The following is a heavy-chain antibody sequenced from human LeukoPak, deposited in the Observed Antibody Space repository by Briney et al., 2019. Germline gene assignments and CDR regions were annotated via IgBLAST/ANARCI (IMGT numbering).Heavy chain of an antibody. D-gene: IGHD6-19*01. Sequence: SETLSLTCAVSGGSISSGGYSWSWIRQPPGKGLEWIGYIYHSGSTYYNPSLKSRVTISVDTSKNQFSLKLSSVTAADTAVYYCARRSSGWYVALHFDYWGQGTLVTVSS. CDR2: IYHSGST. J-gene: IGHJ4*02. V-gene: IGHV4-30-2*03. CDR1: GGSISSGGYS. CDR3: ARRSSGWYVALHFDY.